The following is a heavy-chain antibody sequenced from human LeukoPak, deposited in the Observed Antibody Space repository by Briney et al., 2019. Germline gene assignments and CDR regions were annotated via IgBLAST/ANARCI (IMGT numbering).Heavy chain of an antibody. CDR1: GYTFGDYG. D-gene: IGHD6-19*01. Sequence: RSGGSLRLSCAASGYTFGDYGMSWVRQVPGKGLEWVSGTNRRGDITGYADFVKGRFTISRDNAKNSLYLQMNSLRAEDTAVYYCARPYSSGWDNWFDPWGQGTLVTVSS. V-gene: IGHV3-20*04. J-gene: IGHJ5*02. CDR2: TNRRGDIT. CDR3: ARPYSSGWDNWFDP.